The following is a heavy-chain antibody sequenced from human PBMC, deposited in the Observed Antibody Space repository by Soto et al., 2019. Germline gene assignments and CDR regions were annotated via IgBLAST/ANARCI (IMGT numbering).Heavy chain of an antibody. CDR3: ARDSSADTAMVLPIYYYYGMDV. CDR1: GGTFSSYA. V-gene: IGHV1-69*13. J-gene: IGHJ6*02. D-gene: IGHD5-18*01. Sequence: SVKVSCKASGGTFSSYAISWVRQAPGQGLEWMGGIIPIFGTANYAQKFQGRVTITADESTSTAYMELSSLRSEDTAVYYCARDSSADTAMVLPIYYYYGMDVWGQGTTVTVSS. CDR2: IIPIFGTA.